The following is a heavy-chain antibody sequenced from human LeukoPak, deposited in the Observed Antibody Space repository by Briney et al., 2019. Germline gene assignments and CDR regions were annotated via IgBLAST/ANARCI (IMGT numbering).Heavy chain of an antibody. CDR2: IKQDGSEK. CDR3: GREGGARGGMDV. J-gene: IGHJ6*02. D-gene: IGHD1-26*01. Sequence: AGGSLRLSCAASGFTFSIYWMSWVRQAPEKGLEWVANIKQDGSEKYYEESVKGRFTISRDNAKNSLYLHMNSLRAEDTAGNYCGREGGARGGMDVGGQGTTLTASS. V-gene: IGHV3-7*01. CDR1: GFTFSIYW.